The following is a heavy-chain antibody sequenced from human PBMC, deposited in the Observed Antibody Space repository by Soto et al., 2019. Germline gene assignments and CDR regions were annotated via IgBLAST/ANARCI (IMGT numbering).Heavy chain of an antibody. CDR1: GGSFSGYY. J-gene: IGHJ6*03. CDR2: INHSGST. D-gene: IGHD5-12*01. V-gene: IGHV4-34*01. CDR3: ARERRGYNYYYYSMDV. Sequence: QVQLQQWGAGLLKPSETLSLTCAVYGGSFSGYYWSWIRQPPGKGLEWIGEINHSGSTNYNPSHKTRVTTSVDTSKNQISLKLSSVPAADTAVYYCARERRGYNYYYYSMDVWGKGTTVTDSS.